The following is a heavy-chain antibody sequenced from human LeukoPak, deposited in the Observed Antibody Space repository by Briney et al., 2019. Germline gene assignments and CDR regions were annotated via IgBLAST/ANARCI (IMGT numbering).Heavy chain of an antibody. V-gene: IGHV3-21*01. D-gene: IGHD3-16*01. CDR2: ISSSSSYI. Sequence: GGSLRLSCAASGFTFSSYSMNWVRQAPGKGLEWVSSISSSSSYIYYADSVKGRFTISRDNAKNSLYLQMNSLRAEDTAVYYCAKRFTPEAIMITFGGGLGFWYFDLWGRGTLVTVSS. CDR3: AKRFTPEAIMITFGGGLGFWYFDL. J-gene: IGHJ2*01. CDR1: GFTFSSYS.